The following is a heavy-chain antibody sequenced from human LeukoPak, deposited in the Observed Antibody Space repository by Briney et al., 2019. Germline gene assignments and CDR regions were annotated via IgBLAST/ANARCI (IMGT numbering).Heavy chain of an antibody. CDR2: IFYSGST. CDR3: ARGGVGATLDY. J-gene: IGHJ4*02. V-gene: IGHV4-39*01. Sequence: SETLSLTCTVPGGSISTSNYYWGWIRQPPGKGLEWIGNIFYSGSTYYNPSLKSRVTISVDTSKNQFSLKLSSVTAADTAVYYCARGGVGATLDYWGQATLVTVSS. D-gene: IGHD1-26*01. CDR1: GGSISTSNYY.